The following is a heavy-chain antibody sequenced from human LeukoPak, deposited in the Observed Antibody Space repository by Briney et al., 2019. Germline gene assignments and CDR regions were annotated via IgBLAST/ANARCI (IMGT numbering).Heavy chain of an antibody. V-gene: IGHV3-30*02. CDR2: IRYDGSNK. J-gene: IGHJ4*02. Sequence: GGSLRLSCAASGFTFSSYGMHWVRQAPGKGLEWVAFIRYDGSNKYYADSVKGRFTISRDNSKNTLYLQMNSLRAEDTAVYYCASDFVVVPTAFDYWGQGTLVTVSS. CDR1: GFTFSSYG. D-gene: IGHD2-2*01. CDR3: ASDFVVVPTAFDY.